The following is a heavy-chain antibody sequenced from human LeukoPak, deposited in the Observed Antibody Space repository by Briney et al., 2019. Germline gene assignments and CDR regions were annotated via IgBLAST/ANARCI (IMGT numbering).Heavy chain of an antibody. Sequence: GASVKVSCKASGYTFTSYAMNWVRQAPGQGLEWMGCINPNSGGTNYAQKFQDRVTMTRDTSISSAYMQLNRLRSDDTAVYYCAREYYDFWSGANYWGQGTLVTVSS. CDR1: GYTFTSYA. D-gene: IGHD3-3*01. CDR3: AREYYDFWSGANY. V-gene: IGHV1-2*02. CDR2: INPNSGGT. J-gene: IGHJ4*02.